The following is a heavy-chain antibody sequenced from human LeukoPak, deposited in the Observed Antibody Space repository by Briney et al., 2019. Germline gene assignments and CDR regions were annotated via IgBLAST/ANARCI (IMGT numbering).Heavy chain of an antibody. V-gene: IGHV3-7*02. CDR1: GFSFIDSW. Sequence: PGGSLRLSCAASGFSFIDSWMDWVRQAPGKGLEWVANIKPDGSEIYYVDAVKGRFTISRDNAKNSLYLQMNSLRADDTAVYYCTRSLDYWGQGTLVTVSS. J-gene: IGHJ4*02. CDR3: TRSLDY. CDR2: IKPDGSEI. D-gene: IGHD6-19*01.